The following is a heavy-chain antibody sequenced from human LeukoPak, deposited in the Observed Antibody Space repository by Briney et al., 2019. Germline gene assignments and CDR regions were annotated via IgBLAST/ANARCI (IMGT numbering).Heavy chain of an antibody. CDR1: GFAFSSYS. V-gene: IGHV3-48*04. CDR3: ARRFGYSIDY. Sequence: RPGGSLRLSCAASGFAFSSYSMNWVRQAPGKGLEWVSFISSSSTLYYADSVKGRFTISRDDAKNTLYLQMNSLRAEDTAVYYCARRFGYSIDYWGQGTLVTASS. CDR2: ISSSSTL. D-gene: IGHD5-12*01. J-gene: IGHJ4*02.